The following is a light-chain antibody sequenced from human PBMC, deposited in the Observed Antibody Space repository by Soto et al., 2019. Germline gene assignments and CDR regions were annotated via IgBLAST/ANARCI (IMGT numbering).Light chain of an antibody. CDR1: QSISSY. CDR3: QQSYSTPRT. J-gene: IGKJ1*01. Sequence: DIQMTQSPSSLSASVGDRVTITCRASQSISSYLNWYQQKPGKAPKLLIYAASSLQSGVPSRFSGSGSGTDFTLTIRSLQSEDFATYYSQQSYSTPRTFGQGTKVEIK. V-gene: IGKV1-39*01. CDR2: AAS.